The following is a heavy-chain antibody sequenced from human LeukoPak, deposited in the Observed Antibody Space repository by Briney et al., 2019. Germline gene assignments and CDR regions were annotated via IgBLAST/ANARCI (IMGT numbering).Heavy chain of an antibody. Sequence: PGGSLRLSCAASGFTFSHYWMHWVRQAPGKGLVWVSRIESDGGRTDYADSLKGRFTISRDNAKNTLYLEMNSLRAEDTVVYYCARVGHCSSTACFIDYWGQGTLVTVSS. CDR3: ARVGHCSSTACFIDY. CDR2: IESDGGRT. CDR1: GFTFSHYW. J-gene: IGHJ4*02. D-gene: IGHD2-2*01. V-gene: IGHV3-74*01.